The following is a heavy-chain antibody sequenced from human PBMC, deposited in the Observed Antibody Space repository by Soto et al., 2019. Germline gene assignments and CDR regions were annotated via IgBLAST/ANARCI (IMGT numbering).Heavy chain of an antibody. Sequence: PGESLKISCKGSGYSFTSYWISWVRQMPGKGLEWMGRIDPSDSYTNYSPSFQGHVTISADKSISTAYLQWSSLKASDTAMYYCARQKVVPAAADTYYYYYGMDVWGQGTTVTVSS. CDR2: IDPSDSYT. CDR1: GYSFTSYW. CDR3: ARQKVVPAAADTYYYYYGMDV. J-gene: IGHJ6*02. V-gene: IGHV5-10-1*01. D-gene: IGHD2-2*01.